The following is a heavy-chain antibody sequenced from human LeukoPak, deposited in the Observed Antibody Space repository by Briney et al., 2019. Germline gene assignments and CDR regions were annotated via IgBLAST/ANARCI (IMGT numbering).Heavy chain of an antibody. D-gene: IGHD6-6*01. CDR1: GFTFSSYG. V-gene: IGHV3-30*02. CDR2: IRYDGSNK. CDR3: AKDKGPIAARPGFFDY. Sequence: GGSLRLSCAASGFTFSSYGMHWVRQAPGKGLEWVAFIRYDGSNKYYADSVKGRFTISRDNSKNTLYLQMNSLRAEDTAVYYCAKDKGPIAARPGFFDYWGQGTLVTVSS. J-gene: IGHJ4*02.